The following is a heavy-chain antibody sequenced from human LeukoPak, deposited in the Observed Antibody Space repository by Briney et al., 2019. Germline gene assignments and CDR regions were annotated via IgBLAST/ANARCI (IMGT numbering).Heavy chain of an antibody. D-gene: IGHD1-26*01. CDR3: AKKWAIDV. J-gene: IGHJ6*04. CDR1: GGSISSYD. CDR2: IYTSGST. Sequence: PSETLSLTCTVSGGSISSYDWSWFRQPAGKRLEWIGRIYTSGSTNYDPSLKSRVTMSVDTSKNQFSLKLNSVTAADTAVYYCAKKWAIDVWGKGTTVTISS. V-gene: IGHV4-4*07.